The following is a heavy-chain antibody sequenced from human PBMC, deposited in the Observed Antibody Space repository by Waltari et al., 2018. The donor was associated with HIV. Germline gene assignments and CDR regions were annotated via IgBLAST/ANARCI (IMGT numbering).Heavy chain of an antibody. D-gene: IGHD3-16*01. J-gene: IGHJ4*02. Sequence: EVLLVESGGGLGKPGGSLRPSCSAPGFTFSDAWMSWVRQAPGKGLEWVGRSKSNTDGGTTDYAAPVKGRFTISRDDSKTTLYLEMNSLKTEDTAVYYCTTVGGGTRDYWGQGTLITVSS. CDR3: TTVGGGTRDY. CDR1: GFTFSDAW. V-gene: IGHV3-15*01. CDR2: SKSNTDGGTT.